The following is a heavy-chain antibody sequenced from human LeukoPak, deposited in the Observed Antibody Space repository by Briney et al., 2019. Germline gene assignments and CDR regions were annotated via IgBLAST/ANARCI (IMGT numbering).Heavy chain of an antibody. V-gene: IGHV1-24*01. CDR2: FDPEDGET. D-gene: IGHD3-22*01. CDR3: ATEVYYDKNY. CDR1: GGTFSSYA. J-gene: IGHJ4*02. Sequence: ASVKVSCKASGGTFSSYAISWVRQAPGKGLEWMGGFDPEDGETIYAQKFQGRVTMTEDTSTDTAYMELSSLRSEDTAVYYCATEVYYDKNYWGQGTLVTVSS.